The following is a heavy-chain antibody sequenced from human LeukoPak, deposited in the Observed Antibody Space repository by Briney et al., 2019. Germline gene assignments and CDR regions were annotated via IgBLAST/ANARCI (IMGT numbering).Heavy chain of an antibody. J-gene: IGHJ4*02. CDR3: ARELLTGTTQGGYDY. CDR2: IVVGSGKT. D-gene: IGHD1-7*01. V-gene: IGHV1-58*01. CDR1: GFTFNSAA. Sequence: ASVKVSCKSSGFTFNSAAVQWVRQTRGQGLEWIGWIVVGSGKTNYAQKFQERVTMTRDTSTSTVYMELSSLRSEDTAVYYCARELLTGTTQGGYDYWGQGTLVTVSS.